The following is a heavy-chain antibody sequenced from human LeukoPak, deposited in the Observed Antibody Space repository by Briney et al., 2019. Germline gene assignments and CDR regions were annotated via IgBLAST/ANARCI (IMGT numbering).Heavy chain of an antibody. CDR2: MNPNSGNT. J-gene: IGHJ4*02. CDR1: GYTFTSYD. Sequence: ASVKVSCKASGYTFTSYDINWVRQATGQGLEWMGWMNPNSGNTGYAQKFQGRVTMTRNTSISTAYMELSSLRSEDTAMYYCARWGAARLRYFDWLQDYWGQGTLVTVSS. D-gene: IGHD3-9*01. V-gene: IGHV1-8*01. CDR3: ARWGAARLRYFDWLQDY.